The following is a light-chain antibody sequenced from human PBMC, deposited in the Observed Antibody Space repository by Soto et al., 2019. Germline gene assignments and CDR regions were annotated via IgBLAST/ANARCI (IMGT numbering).Light chain of an antibody. Sequence: EIVMTQSPATLSVSPGESATLSCRASQSIASNLAWYQQRPGQAPRLLIYGTSTRATGIPARFSGSGSGTEFTLTIDSLQSEDFAVYYCQQYNKWRTFGQGTKVDNK. CDR3: QQYNKWRT. CDR2: GTS. V-gene: IGKV3-15*01. CDR1: QSIASN. J-gene: IGKJ1*01.